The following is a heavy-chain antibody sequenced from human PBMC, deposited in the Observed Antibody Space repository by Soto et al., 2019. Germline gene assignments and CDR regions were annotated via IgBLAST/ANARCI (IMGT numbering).Heavy chain of an antibody. D-gene: IGHD3-3*01. J-gene: IGHJ4*02. CDR3: TRSRPSSGRSGYHTYDY. V-gene: IGHV3-48*02. CDR2: INPSSTTI. Sequence: GGSLRRSCATSGFTFSSYSLHWVRQAPGKGLEWFSYINPSSTTIYYADSVKGRFTISRDNAKSSLYLQMNSLRDEDTAVYYCTRSRPSSGRSGYHTYDYWGQGARVTVPS. CDR1: GFTFSSYS.